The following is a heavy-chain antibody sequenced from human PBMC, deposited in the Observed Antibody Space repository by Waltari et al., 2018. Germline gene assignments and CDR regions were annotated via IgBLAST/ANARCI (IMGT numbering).Heavy chain of an antibody. CDR2: ISDDGQTS. V-gene: IGHV3-23*04. D-gene: IGHD3-10*01. Sequence: EARLEESGGGLEQPGKALRRSGSASELSFSTYAMTWCRQAPGKGVGWVSSISDDGQTSFYADSVKGRCIISRDNSKSTLFLHLNSLRGDDTARYYCAKGIRATATYFYMDVWGKGTTVTVSS. CDR1: ELSFSTYA. CDR3: AKGIRATATYFYMDV. J-gene: IGHJ6*03.